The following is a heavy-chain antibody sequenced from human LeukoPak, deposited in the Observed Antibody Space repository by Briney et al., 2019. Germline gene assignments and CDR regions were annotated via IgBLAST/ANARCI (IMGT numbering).Heavy chain of an antibody. CDR3: ARCSSYCSSASCLAYFYYYYMDV. CDR2: ISEYNGNT. J-gene: IGHJ6*03. V-gene: IGHV1-18*01. Sequence: GASVKVSCKASGYTFTIYGISWVRQAPGQGLEWMGWISEYNGNTNNAQNLQGRVTMTTDTSTSTAYMELRSLRSDDPAVYYCARCSSYCSSASCLAYFYYYYMDVWGKGTTVTVSS. D-gene: IGHD2-2*01. CDR1: GYTFTIYG.